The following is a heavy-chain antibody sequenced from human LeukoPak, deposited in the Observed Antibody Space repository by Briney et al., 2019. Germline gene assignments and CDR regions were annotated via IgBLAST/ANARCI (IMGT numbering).Heavy chain of an antibody. CDR2: IYYSGRT. D-gene: IGHD3-22*01. CDR1: GDSVSRSDSY. Sequence: SETLSLTCSVSGDSVSRSDSYWDWIRQPPGKGLEWIGTIYYSGRTYYSPSLKSRVTMSVDPSNNQFSPNLRSVTAADTALYYCARRRYYDGSGYLEWGQGTLLSVSS. CDR3: ARRRYYDGSGYLE. J-gene: IGHJ1*01. V-gene: IGHV4-39*01.